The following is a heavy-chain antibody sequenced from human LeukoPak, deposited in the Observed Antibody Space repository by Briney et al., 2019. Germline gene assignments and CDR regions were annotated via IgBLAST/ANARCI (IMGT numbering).Heavy chain of an antibody. CDR3: ARTYGSGRPGAFFHY. CDR1: GGSISSSSYY. V-gene: IGHV4-39*01. J-gene: IGHJ4*02. CDR2: IYYSGST. Sequence: SETLSLTCTVSGGSISSSSYYWGWIRQPPGKGREWIGSIYYSGSTYYNPSLKSRVTISVDTSKNQFSLKLSSVTAADTAVYYCARTYGSGRPGAFFHYWGQGTLVTVSS. D-gene: IGHD3-10*01.